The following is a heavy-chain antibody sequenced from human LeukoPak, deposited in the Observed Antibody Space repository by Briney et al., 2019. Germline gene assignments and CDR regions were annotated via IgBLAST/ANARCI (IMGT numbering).Heavy chain of an antibody. J-gene: IGHJ5*02. CDR1: GYTFTDYY. V-gene: IGHV1-2*06. CDR3: AREAGDGSGSFDP. Sequence: ASVTVSCTSSGYTFTDYYIHWVRQAPGQGLEWMGRINPNSGGTNYAQKFQGRVTMTRDTSITTAYMKLSGLRSDDTAVYYCAREAGDGSGSFDPWGQGTLVTVS. CDR2: INPNSGGT. D-gene: IGHD3-10*01.